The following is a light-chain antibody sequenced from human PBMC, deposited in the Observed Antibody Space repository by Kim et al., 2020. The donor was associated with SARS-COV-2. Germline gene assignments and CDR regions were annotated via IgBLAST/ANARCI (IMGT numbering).Light chain of an antibody. CDR3: QSYDSSTPVV. CDR2: EDN. J-gene: IGLJ2*01. CDR1: SGSIDSNY. Sequence: LTQPHSVSESPGKTVTISCTRSSGSIDSNYVQWYQQRPGSSPTTVIYEDNQRPSGVPDRFSGSIDSSSNSASLTISGLKTEDEADYYCQSYDSSTPVVFGGGTRLTVL. V-gene: IGLV6-57*01.